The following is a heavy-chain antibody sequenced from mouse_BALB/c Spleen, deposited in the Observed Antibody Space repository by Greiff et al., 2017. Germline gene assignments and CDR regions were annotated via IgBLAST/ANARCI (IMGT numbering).Heavy chain of an antibody. V-gene: IGHV1-80*01. CDR3: ARGGGCDY. J-gene: IGHJ2*01. Sequence: VQLQQSGAELVRPGSSVKISCKASGYAFSSYWMNWVKQRPGQGLEWIGQIYPGSGSTYYNEKFKGKATLTADKSSNTAYMQLSSLTSEDSAVYFCARGGGCDYWGQGTTLTVSS. CDR2: IYPGSGST. CDR1: GYAFSSYW. D-gene: IGHD1-1*02.